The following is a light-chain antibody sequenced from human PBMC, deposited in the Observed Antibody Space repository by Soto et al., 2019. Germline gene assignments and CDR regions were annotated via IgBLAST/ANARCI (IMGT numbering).Light chain of an antibody. J-gene: IGKJ1*01. V-gene: IGKV3-20*01. CDR3: QQYNTYPT. CDR2: GAS. Sequence: EIVLTQSPGTLSLSPGDTATLSCRASQSVSNTYLAWYQQKPGQAPRLLIYGASSRATGFPDRFSGSGSGTEFTLTISSLQPDDFATYYCQQYNTYPTVGQGTKVDIK. CDR1: QSVSNTY.